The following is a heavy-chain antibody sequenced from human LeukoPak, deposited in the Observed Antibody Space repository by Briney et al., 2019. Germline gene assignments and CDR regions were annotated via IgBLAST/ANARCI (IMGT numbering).Heavy chain of an antibody. D-gene: IGHD6-6*01. CDR3: ARDWGDSSSLLSHYYYMDV. Sequence: ASVKVSCKASGGTFIRYAISWGRQAPGEGGEWGGGIIAIFGKANYAQKFQGRDTINEDETTSTDYMEVSSQRSGDTAVYYCARDWGDSSSLLSHYYYMDVWGKGTSVTVSS. CDR1: GGTFIRYA. V-gene: IGHV1-69*13. J-gene: IGHJ6*03. CDR2: IIAIFGKA.